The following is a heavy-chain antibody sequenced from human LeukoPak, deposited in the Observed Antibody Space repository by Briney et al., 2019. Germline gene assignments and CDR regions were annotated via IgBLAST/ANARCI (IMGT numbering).Heavy chain of an antibody. D-gene: IGHD1-1*01. Sequence: SVTVSCKASGGTFSSYAISWVRQAPGQGLEWMGGIIPIFGTANYAQKFQGRVTITADESTSTAYMELSSLRSEDTAVYYCARGGIATVRFDPWGQGTLVTVSS. J-gene: IGHJ5*02. CDR1: GGTFSSYA. CDR3: ARGGIATVRFDP. V-gene: IGHV1-69*13. CDR2: IIPIFGTA.